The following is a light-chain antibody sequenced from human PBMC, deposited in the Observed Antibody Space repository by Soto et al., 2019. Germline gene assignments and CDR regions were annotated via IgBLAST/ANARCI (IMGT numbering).Light chain of an antibody. CDR2: DAS. CDR3: QQYDTLPMYT. V-gene: IGKV1-33*01. CDR1: QDIRKY. Sequence: DIQITQSPSSLYASVRDRVTITCQARQDIRKYLNWYQQKPGKAPKLLIYDASNLETGVPSRFSGSGSGTDVTFTISSLQPEDIATYYCQQYDTLPMYTFGQGTKLEIK. J-gene: IGKJ2*01.